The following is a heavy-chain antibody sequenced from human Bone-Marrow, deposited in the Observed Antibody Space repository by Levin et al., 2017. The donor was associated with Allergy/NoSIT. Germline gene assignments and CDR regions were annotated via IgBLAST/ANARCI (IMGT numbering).Heavy chain of an antibody. CDR3: TSIKNDFWSGYYRRGWFDP. D-gene: IGHD3-3*01. CDR2: IKSKTDGGTT. V-gene: IGHV3-15*07. CDR1: GFTFSNAW. J-gene: IGHJ5*02. Sequence: PGGSLRLSCAASGFTFSNAWMNWVRQAPGKGLEWVGRIKSKTDGGTTDYAAPVKGRFTISRDDSKNTLYLQMNSLKTEDTAVYYCTSIKNDFWSGYYRRGWFDPWGQGTLVTVSS.